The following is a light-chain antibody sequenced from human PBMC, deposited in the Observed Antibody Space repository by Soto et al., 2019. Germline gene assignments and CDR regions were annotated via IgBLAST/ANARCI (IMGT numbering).Light chain of an antibody. CDR1: QSVSGTY. V-gene: IGKV3-20*01. Sequence: EIVLTQSPGTLSLSPGERATLSCRASQSVSGTYLVWYQHKPGQAPRLLIYGASRRAAGIPDRFSGSGSGADFTLTISRLAPEDFAVYYCQLYGRSRGYVFGQGTKLEI. CDR2: GAS. CDR3: QLYGRSRGYV. J-gene: IGKJ2*01.